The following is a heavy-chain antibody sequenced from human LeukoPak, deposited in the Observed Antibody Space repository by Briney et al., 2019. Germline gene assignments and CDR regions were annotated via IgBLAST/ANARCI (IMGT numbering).Heavy chain of an antibody. CDR3: AIDGGYSGYDGVLGYFEY. V-gene: IGHV3-33*01. D-gene: IGHD5-12*01. CDR1: GFTFSSYG. Sequence: GRSLRLSCAASGFTFSSYGMHWVRQAPGKGLEWVAVIWYDGSNKYYADSVKGRFTISRDNSKNTLYLQMNSVRAEDRAVYCCAIDGGYSGYDGVLGYFEYWGQGTLVTVSS. J-gene: IGHJ4*02. CDR2: IWYDGSNK.